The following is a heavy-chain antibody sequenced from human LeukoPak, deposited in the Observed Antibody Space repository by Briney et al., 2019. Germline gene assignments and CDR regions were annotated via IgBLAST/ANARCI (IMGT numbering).Heavy chain of an antibody. J-gene: IGHJ4*02. D-gene: IGHD3-22*01. CDR3: ARDTYDSSGYSPPLDY. CDR1: GGSFSGYY. V-gene: IGHV4-59*10. CDR2: IYTSGST. Sequence: SETLSLTCAVYGGSFSGYYWSWIRQPPGKGLEWIGRIYTSGSTNYNPSLKSRVTISVDTSKNQFSLKLSSVTAADTAVYYCARDTYDSSGYSPPLDYWGQGTLVTVSS.